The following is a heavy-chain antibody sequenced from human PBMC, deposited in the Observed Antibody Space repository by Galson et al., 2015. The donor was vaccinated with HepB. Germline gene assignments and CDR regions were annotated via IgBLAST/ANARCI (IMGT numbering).Heavy chain of an antibody. D-gene: IGHD1-26*01. CDR2: INTNTGNP. V-gene: IGHV7-4-1*02. CDR3: AREGSGSYRYGMDV. Sequence: SVKVSCKASGYTLNRYAINWVRQAPGQGLELLGWINTNTGNPTYAQGFTGRFVISLDTSVSTAYLQISSLKDEDTAVYYCAREGSGSYRYGMDVWGQGTTVTVSS. J-gene: IGHJ6*02. CDR1: GYTLNRYA.